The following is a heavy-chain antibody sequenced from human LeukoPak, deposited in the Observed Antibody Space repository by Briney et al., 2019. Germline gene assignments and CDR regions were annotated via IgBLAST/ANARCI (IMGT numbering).Heavy chain of an antibody. J-gene: IGHJ4*02. V-gene: IGHV3-53*04. CDR3: TRGRRYYYDSAGYYPLIDS. Sequence: GGSLRLSCAASGFSFTTNYMGWGRQAPGKGLEWVSLTYDGGTTYYADSVKGRFTVSRLSSKNTLYLQMSSLRVEDTAVYYCTRGRRYYYDSAGYYPLIDSWGRGTLVTVSS. CDR1: GFSFTTNY. D-gene: IGHD3-22*01. CDR2: TYDGGTT.